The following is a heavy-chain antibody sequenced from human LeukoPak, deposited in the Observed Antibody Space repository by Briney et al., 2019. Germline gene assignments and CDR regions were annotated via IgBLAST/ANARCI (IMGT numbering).Heavy chain of an antibody. D-gene: IGHD1-20*01. CDR1: GFTFSDHY. V-gene: IGHV3-72*01. CDR2: TSNKAKSYTT. CDR3: ARVTGAYYFDY. J-gene: IGHJ4*02. Sequence: GGSLRLSCAASGFTFSDHYMDWVRQAPGKGLEWVGRTSNKAKSYTTEYAASVKDRFTISRDDSKNSLYLQMNSLNTEDTAVYYCARVTGAYYFDYWGQGTLVTVSS.